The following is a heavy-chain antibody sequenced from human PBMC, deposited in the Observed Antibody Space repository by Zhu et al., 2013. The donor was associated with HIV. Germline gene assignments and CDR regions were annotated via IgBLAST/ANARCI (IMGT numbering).Heavy chain of an antibody. Sequence: VQLQESGPGLVKPSETLSLTCTVSGGSISSSSYYWGWIRQPPGKGLEWIGSIYYSGSTYYNPSLKSRVTISVDTSKNQFSLKLSSVTAADTAVYYCARVLAQPTYDILTGFDYWGQGTLVTVSS. V-gene: IGHV4-39*07. CDR3: ARVLAQPTYDILTGFDY. CDR1: GGSISSSSYY. J-gene: IGHJ4*02. D-gene: IGHD3-9*01. CDR2: IYYSGST.